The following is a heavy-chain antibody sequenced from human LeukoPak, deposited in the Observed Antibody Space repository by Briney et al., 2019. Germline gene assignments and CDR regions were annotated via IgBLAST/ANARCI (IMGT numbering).Heavy chain of an antibody. Sequence: PSETLTLTCTVSGGSISSSSYYWSWIRQPAGKGLEWIGRIYPSGSTNYNPSLRSRLTISVDTSKNQFSLKLSFVTAADTAVYYCAATHHDYGDYRVWGQGTLVTVSS. D-gene: IGHD4-17*01. CDR2: IYPSGST. V-gene: IGHV4-61*02. CDR1: GGSISSSSYY. CDR3: AATHHDYGDYRV. J-gene: IGHJ4*02.